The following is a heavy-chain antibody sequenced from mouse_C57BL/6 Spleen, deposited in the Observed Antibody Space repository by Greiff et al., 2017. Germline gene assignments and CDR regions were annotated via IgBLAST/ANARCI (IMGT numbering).Heavy chain of an antibody. CDR3: ERGASYYEWYYFDY. CDR2: INPGSGGT. Sequence: VQLQQSGAELVRPGTSVKVSCKASGYAFTNYLIEWVKQRPGQGLEWIGVINPGSGGTNYNEKFKGKATLTADKSSSTAYMQLSSLTSEDSAVYVCERGASYYEWYYFDYWGQGTTLTVSS. J-gene: IGHJ2*01. V-gene: IGHV1-54*01. CDR1: GYAFTNYL. D-gene: IGHD2-4*01.